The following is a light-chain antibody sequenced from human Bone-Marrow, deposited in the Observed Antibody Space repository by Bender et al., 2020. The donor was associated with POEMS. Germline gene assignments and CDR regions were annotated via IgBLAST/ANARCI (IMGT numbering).Light chain of an antibody. Sequence: QSVLTQPPSASGTPGQRVTISCSGSSSNIGSNYVFWYHQLPGTAPTLLIYKNNQRPSGVPDRFSGSKSGTSASLAITGLQAEDEGDYYCQSYDNSLGGWVFGGGTKLTVL. J-gene: IGLJ3*02. CDR2: KNN. CDR1: SSNIGSNY. CDR3: QSYDNSLGGWV. V-gene: IGLV1-47*01.